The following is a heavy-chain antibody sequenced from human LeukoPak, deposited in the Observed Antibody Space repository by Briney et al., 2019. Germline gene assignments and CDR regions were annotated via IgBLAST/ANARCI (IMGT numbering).Heavy chain of an antibody. D-gene: IGHD3-10*01. J-gene: IGHJ4*02. CDR1: GFTFSKYG. CDR2: IWYDGRTK. Sequence: GGSLRLSCAASGFTFSKYGIHWVRQAPGKGLEWVAVIWYDGRTKYYADSVKGRFTISRDNSKNTLNLQMNSLRAEDTAVYYCVEDRTGTYTLDYWGQGTLVTVSS. V-gene: IGHV3-30*02. CDR3: VEDRTGTYTLDY.